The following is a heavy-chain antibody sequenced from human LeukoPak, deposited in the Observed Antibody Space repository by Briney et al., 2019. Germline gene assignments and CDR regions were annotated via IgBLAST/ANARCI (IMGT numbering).Heavy chain of an antibody. CDR2: IYPGDSDT. CDR3: ARPRIVGAVGAFDI. D-gene: IGHD1-26*01. J-gene: IGHJ3*02. CDR1: GYSFTSYW. Sequence: GASVKVSCKASGYSFTSYWIGWVRQMPGKGLEWMGIIYPGDSDTRYSPSFQGQVTISADKSISTAYLQWSSLKASDTAMYYCARPRIVGAVGAFDIWGQGTMVTVSS. V-gene: IGHV5-51*01.